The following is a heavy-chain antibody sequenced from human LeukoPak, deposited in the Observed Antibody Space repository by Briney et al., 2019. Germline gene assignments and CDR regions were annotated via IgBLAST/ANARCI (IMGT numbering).Heavy chain of an antibody. CDR2: IIPIFGTA. D-gene: IGHD2-2*01. CDR3: ARAYCSSTSCNNYYYMDV. V-gene: IGHV1-69*05. Sequence: SVKVSCKASGGTFSSYAISWVRQAPGQGLEWMGGIIPIFGTANYAQKFQGRVTITTDESTSTAYMELSSLRSEDTAVYYCARAYCSSTSCNNYYYMDVWGKGTTVTVSS. J-gene: IGHJ6*03. CDR1: GGTFSSYA.